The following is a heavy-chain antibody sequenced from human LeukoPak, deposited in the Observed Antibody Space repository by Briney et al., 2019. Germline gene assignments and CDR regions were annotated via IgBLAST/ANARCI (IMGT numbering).Heavy chain of an antibody. CDR3: ARDGGDDIVAPFFRY. Sequence: SETLSLTCTVSGGSISSYYWSWIRQPPGKGLEWIGYIYYSGSTNYNPSLKSRVTIPVDTSKNQFSLKLSSVTAADTAVYYCARDGGDDIVAPFFRYWGQGTLVTVSS. J-gene: IGHJ4*02. V-gene: IGHV4-59*01. D-gene: IGHD5-12*01. CDR1: GGSISSYY. CDR2: IYYSGST.